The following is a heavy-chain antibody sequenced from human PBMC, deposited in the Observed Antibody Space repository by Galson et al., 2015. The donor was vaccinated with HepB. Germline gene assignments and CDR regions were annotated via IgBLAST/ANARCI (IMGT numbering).Heavy chain of an antibody. D-gene: IGHD3-22*01. CDR3: ARDPRGGTYYYDSSGYYPLGDFDY. Sequence: SLRLSCAASGFTFSSYSMNWVRQAPGKGLEWVSYISSSSSTIYYADSVKGRFTISRDNAKNSLYLQMNSLRAEDTAVYYCARDPRGGTYYYDSSGYYPLGDFDYWGQGTLVTVSS. V-gene: IGHV3-48*01. CDR2: ISSSSSTI. CDR1: GFTFSSYS. J-gene: IGHJ4*02.